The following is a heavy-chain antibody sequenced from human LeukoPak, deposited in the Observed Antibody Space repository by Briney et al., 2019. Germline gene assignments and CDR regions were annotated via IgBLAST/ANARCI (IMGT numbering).Heavy chain of an antibody. J-gene: IGHJ4*02. CDR3: AKHYYGSGSQKYYFDY. D-gene: IGHD3-10*01. CDR1: GFVFGDYG. CDR2: VRNDGSDK. Sequence: GESLKISCAASGFVFGDYGMHWVLQAPGKGLEWVTMVRNDGSDKYYADSVKGRFTISRDNSKNTLYLQMNSLRPEDTAVYYCAKHYYGSGSQKYYFDYWGQGTLVTVSS. V-gene: IGHV3-30*02.